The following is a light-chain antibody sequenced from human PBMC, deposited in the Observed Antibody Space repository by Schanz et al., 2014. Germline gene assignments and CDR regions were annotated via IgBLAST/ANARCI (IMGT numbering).Light chain of an antibody. V-gene: IGLV2-14*01. CDR2: DVS. CDR1: SSDVGGYNY. CDR3: CSFGSSSSFERV. J-gene: IGLJ3*02. Sequence: QSALTQPASVSGSPGQSITISCTGTSSDVGGYNYVSWYQQYPGKAPKLMIYDVSNRPSGVSNRFSGSKSGNTASLIISGLQAEDEAEYYCCSFGSSSSFERVFGGGTKVTVL.